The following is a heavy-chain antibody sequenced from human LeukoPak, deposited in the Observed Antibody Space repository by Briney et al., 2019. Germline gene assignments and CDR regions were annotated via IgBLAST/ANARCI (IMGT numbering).Heavy chain of an antibody. J-gene: IGHJ4*02. D-gene: IGHD3-10*01. CDR1: GFTFSNYA. Sequence: PGGSLRVSCAASGFTFSNYAMSWVRQAPGKGLEWVSGINGNGGSTYYADSVKGRFTISRDNSKNTLYLQMNSLRAEDTAVYYCAKGENYYGSGSGGDYWGQGTLVTVSS. CDR3: AKGENYYGSGSGGDY. V-gene: IGHV3-23*01. CDR2: INGNGGST.